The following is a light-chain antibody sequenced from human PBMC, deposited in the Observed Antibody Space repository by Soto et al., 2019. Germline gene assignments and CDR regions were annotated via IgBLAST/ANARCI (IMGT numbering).Light chain of an antibody. CDR2: DAS. Sequence: EIVLTQSPATLSLSPGERATLSCRASQSVSRSLAWYQPKPGQSPRLLIYDASNRATGIPARFSGSGSGTDFTLTISSLEPEDFAVYYCQQRSNWPLTFGGGTKVEIK. CDR1: QSVSRS. J-gene: IGKJ4*01. V-gene: IGKV3-11*01. CDR3: QQRSNWPLT.